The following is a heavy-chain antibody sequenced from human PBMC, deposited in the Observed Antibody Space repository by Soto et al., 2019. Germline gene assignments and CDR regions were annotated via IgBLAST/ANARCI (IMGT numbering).Heavy chain of an antibody. CDR3: ARGVAAAAPRGYSQYFDY. Sequence: PSETLSLTCVVYGGSFSGYYWSWIRQPPGKGLEWIGEINHSGSTNYNPSLKSRVTISVDTSKNQFSLKLSSVTAADTAVYYCARGVAAAAPRGYSQYFDYWGQGTLVTVSS. CDR1: GGSFSGYY. CDR2: INHSGST. V-gene: IGHV4-34*01. J-gene: IGHJ4*02. D-gene: IGHD6-13*01.